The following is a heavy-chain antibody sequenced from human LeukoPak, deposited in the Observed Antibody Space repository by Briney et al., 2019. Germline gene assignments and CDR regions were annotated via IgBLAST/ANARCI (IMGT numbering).Heavy chain of an antibody. CDR3: ARARGSKSMDV. Sequence: GGSLRLSCAASGFTFSRYWMSWVRQAPGKGLEWVANIKEDGSEEYYVDSVKGRFTISRDNAKNSLYLQMNSLRAEDTAVYYCARARGSKSMDVWGKGTTVTVSS. CDR1: GFTFSRYW. D-gene: IGHD3-10*01. V-gene: IGHV3-7*03. J-gene: IGHJ6*04. CDR2: IKEDGSEE.